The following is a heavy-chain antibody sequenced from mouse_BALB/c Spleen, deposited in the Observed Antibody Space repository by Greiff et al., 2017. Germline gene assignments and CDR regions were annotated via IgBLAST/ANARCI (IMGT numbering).Heavy chain of an antibody. D-gene: IGHD1-2*01. CDR3: ARFTTATHYYAMDY. V-gene: IGHV3-2*02. Sequence: EVKLMESGPGLVKPSQSLSLTCTVTGYSITSDYAWNWIRQFPGNKLEWMGYISYSGSTSYNPSLKSRISITRDTSKNQFFLQLNSVTTEDTATYYCARFTTATHYYAMDYWGQGTSVTVSS. J-gene: IGHJ4*01. CDR1: GYSITSDYA. CDR2: ISYSGST.